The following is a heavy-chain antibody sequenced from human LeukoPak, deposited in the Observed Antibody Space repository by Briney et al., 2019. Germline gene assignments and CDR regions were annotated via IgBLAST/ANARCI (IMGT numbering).Heavy chain of an antibody. J-gene: IGHJ3*02. D-gene: IGHD3-16*01. Sequence: SQTLSLTCTVSGGSISSGGYYWGWIRQPPGKGLEWIGSIYYSGSTYYNPSLKSRVTISVDTSKNQFSLKLSSVTAADTAVYYCARIDDYNGKAFDIWGQGTMVTVSS. CDR2: IYYSGST. V-gene: IGHV4-39*07. CDR3: ARIDDYNGKAFDI. CDR1: GGSISSGGYY.